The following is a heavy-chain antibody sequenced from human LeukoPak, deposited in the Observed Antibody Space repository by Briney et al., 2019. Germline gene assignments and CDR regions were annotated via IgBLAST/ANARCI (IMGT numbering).Heavy chain of an antibody. Sequence: GGSLRLSCAASGFTFSSYSMNWVRQAPGKGLEWVSSISSSSSYIYYADSVKGRFTISRDNAKNSLYLQMNSLRAEDTAVYYCARKDTAMVGHWAFDIWGQGTMVTVSS. D-gene: IGHD5-18*01. V-gene: IGHV3-21*01. J-gene: IGHJ3*02. CDR2: ISSSSSYI. CDR3: ARKDTAMVGHWAFDI. CDR1: GFTFSSYS.